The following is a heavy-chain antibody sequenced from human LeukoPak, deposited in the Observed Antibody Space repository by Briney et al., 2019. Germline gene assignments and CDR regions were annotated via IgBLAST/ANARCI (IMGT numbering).Heavy chain of an antibody. CDR2: IYTSGST. CDR1: GGSISSYY. V-gene: IGHV4-4*07. D-gene: IGHD3-16*01. CDR3: ARVRIMITFGGLDYFDY. J-gene: IGHJ4*02. Sequence: SETLSPICTVSGGSISSYYWSWLRQPAGKGLEWIGRIYTSGSTNYNPSLKSRVTMSVDTSKNQFSLKLSSVAAADTAVYYCARVRIMITFGGLDYFDYWGQGTLVTVSS.